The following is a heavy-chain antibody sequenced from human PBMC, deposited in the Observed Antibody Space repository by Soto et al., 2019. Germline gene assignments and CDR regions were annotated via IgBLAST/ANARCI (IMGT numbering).Heavy chain of an antibody. V-gene: IGHV4-39*01. Sequence: SETLSLTCTVSGGSISKSNYFWGWMRQAPGKGLEWIASILYSGSTYYNPSLKSRVTISVDTSKNQFSLKLSSVTAADTAVYYCARLGMTTVTTHNFDPWGQGTLVTVSS. D-gene: IGHD4-4*01. CDR1: GGSISKSNYF. J-gene: IGHJ5*02. CDR3: ARLGMTTVTTHNFDP. CDR2: ILYSGST.